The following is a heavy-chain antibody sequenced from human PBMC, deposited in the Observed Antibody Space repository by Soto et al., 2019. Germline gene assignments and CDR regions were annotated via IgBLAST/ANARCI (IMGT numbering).Heavy chain of an antibody. J-gene: IGHJ3*02. CDR2: IYYSGST. CDR3: ARSHYYDSSGYTRGAFDI. CDR1: GGSISSGGYY. V-gene: IGHV4-31*03. D-gene: IGHD3-22*01. Sequence: SATLSLTCTVSGGSISSGGYYWSWIRQHPGKGLEWIGYIYYSGSTYYNPSLKSRVTISVDTSKNQFSLKLSSVTAADTAVYYCARSHYYDSSGYTRGAFDIWGQGTMVTVSS.